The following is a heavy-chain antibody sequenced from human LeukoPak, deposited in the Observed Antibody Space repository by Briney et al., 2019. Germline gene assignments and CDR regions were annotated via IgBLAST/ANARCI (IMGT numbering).Heavy chain of an antibody. CDR3: ARTVDTAMAVTFDY. Sequence: GGSLRLSCAASGFTFSNYGMHWVRQAPGKGLEWVALIWYDGSNKYYADSVKVRFTISRDNSKNTLYLQMNSLRAEDTAVYHCARTVDTAMAVTFDYWGQGSLVTVSS. CDR2: IWYDGSNK. V-gene: IGHV3-33*01. D-gene: IGHD5-18*01. J-gene: IGHJ4*02. CDR1: GFTFSNYG.